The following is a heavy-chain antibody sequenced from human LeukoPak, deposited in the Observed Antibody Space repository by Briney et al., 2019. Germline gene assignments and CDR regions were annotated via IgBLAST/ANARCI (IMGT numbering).Heavy chain of an antibody. CDR3: ARVIGSYGDSAY. V-gene: IGHV3-48*04. D-gene: IGHD4-17*01. Sequence: RLGGSLRLSCAASGFTFSSFSMNWVRQAPGKGLEWISYITSSSSSTYYADSVKGRFTISRDNAKNSLYLQMNSLRAEDTAVYYCARVIGSYGDSAYWGQGTLVTVSS. J-gene: IGHJ4*02. CDR1: GFTFSSFS. CDR2: ITSSSSST.